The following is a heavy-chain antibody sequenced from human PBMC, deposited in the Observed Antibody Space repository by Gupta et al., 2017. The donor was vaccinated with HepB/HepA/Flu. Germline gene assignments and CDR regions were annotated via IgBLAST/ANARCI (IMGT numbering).Heavy chain of an antibody. CDR3: ARIHFGSYVHDAFDI. V-gene: IGHV2-70*15. J-gene: IGHJ3*02. CDR1: GFSLSTSGMC. CDR2: IDWDDDK. D-gene: IGHD1-26*01. Sequence: QVTLRESGPALVKPTQTLTLTCTFSGFSLSTSGMCVSWIRQPPGKALEWLARIDWDDDKYYSTSLKTRLTISKDTSKNQVVLTMTNMDPVDTATYYCARIHFGSYVHDAFDIWGQGTMVTVSS.